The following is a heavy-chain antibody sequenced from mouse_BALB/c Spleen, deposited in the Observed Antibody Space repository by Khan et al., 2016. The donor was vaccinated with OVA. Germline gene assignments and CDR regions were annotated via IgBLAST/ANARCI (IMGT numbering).Heavy chain of an antibody. CDR1: GYSITNDYA. Sequence: EVQLVESGPGLVKPSQSLSLTCTVAGYSITNDYAWNWIRQFPGNKLEWMGYISYSGSAGYNPSLKSRISITRDTSKNQFFLQLNSVTTEDTATYYCASELGRYYAMDYWGQGTSVTVSS. CDR3: ASELGRYYAMDY. D-gene: IGHD4-1*01. J-gene: IGHJ4*01. V-gene: IGHV3-2*02. CDR2: ISYSGSA.